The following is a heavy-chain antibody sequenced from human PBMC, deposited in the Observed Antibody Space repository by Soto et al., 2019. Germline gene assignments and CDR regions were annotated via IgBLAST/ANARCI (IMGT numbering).Heavy chain of an antibody. D-gene: IGHD6-6*01. CDR1: GFTFGLYW. V-gene: IGHV3-74*01. CDR3: VRDRRRNWFDP. CDR2: INGAGTSI. J-gene: IGHJ5*02. Sequence: EVQLVESGGGIVQPGGSLRLSCAASGFTFGLYWMHWVRQVPGKGLVWVSRINGAGTSIAYADSVKGRFTISRDNAKNTLYLQMNSLTAEDTAVYYCVRDRRRNWFDPWGLGTLVNVSS.